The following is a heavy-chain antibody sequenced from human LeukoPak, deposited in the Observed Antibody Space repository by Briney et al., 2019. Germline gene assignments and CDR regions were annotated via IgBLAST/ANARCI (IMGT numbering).Heavy chain of an antibody. CDR2: IHYGGST. CDR1: GGSISSSDDY. J-gene: IGHJ4*02. Sequence: SETLSLTCSVSGGSISSSDDYWHWIRQPPGKGLEWIGNIHYGGSTYYNPSLKGRLAMSVDTSRNEFSLNLNSVTATDTAVYYCALLSSDYWGQGTLVTVSS. V-gene: IGHV4-39*01. CDR3: ALLSSDY. D-gene: IGHD3-16*02.